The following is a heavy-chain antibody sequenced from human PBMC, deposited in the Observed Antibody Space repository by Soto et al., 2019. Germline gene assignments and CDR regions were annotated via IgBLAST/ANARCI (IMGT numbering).Heavy chain of an antibody. J-gene: IGHJ4*02. CDR2: ISYDGSNK. D-gene: IGHD2-2*01. V-gene: IGHV3-30*18. Sequence: GGSLRLSCAASGFTFSSYGMHWVRQAPGKGLEWVAVISYDGSNKYYADSVKGRFTISRDNSKNTLYLQMNSLRAEDTAVYYCAKDSSMDYWGQGTLVTVSS. CDR3: AKDSSMDY. CDR1: GFTFSSYG.